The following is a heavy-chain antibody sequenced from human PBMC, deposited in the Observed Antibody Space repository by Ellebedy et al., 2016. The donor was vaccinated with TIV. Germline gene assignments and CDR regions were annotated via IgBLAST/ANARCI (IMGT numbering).Heavy chain of an antibody. V-gene: IGHV3-30*02. Sequence: GESLKISCAASGFTFSSYGMHWVRQAPGKGLEWVAFIRYDGSNKYYADSVKGRFTISRDNSKNTLYLQMNSLRAEDTAVYYCAKDVDIVATIPYYFDYWGQGTLVTVSS. J-gene: IGHJ4*02. CDR3: AKDVDIVATIPYYFDY. CDR1: GFTFSSYG. CDR2: IRYDGSNK. D-gene: IGHD5-12*01.